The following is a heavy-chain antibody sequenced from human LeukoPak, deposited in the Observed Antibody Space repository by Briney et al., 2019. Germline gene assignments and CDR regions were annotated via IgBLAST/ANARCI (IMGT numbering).Heavy chain of an antibody. CDR3: ALVLAVPGKDVAN. CDR2: INHSGST. Sequence: SETLFLTCAVYGGSFSGYYWSWIRQPPGKGLEWIGEINHSGSTNYNPSLKSRVTISVDTSKNQFSLKLSSVTASDTAVYYFALVLAVPGKDVANWGQGTLVSVSS. D-gene: IGHD6-19*01. J-gene: IGHJ4*02. V-gene: IGHV4-34*01. CDR1: GGSFSGYY.